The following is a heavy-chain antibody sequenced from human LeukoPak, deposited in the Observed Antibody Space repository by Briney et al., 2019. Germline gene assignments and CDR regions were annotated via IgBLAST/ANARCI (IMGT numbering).Heavy chain of an antibody. Sequence: GASVKVSCKASGGTFSSYAISWVRQAPGQGLEWMGRIIPILGIANYAQKFQGRVTITADKSTSTAYMELSSLRSEDTAVYYCARGGIEDIVVVPAATWAFDIWGQGTMVTVSS. CDR2: IIPILGIA. D-gene: IGHD2-2*01. CDR1: GGTFSSYA. CDR3: ARGGIEDIVVVPAATWAFDI. V-gene: IGHV1-69*04. J-gene: IGHJ3*02.